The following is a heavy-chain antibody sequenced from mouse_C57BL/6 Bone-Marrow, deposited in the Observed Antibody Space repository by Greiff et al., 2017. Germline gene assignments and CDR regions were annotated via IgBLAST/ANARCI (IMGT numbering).Heavy chain of an antibody. Sequence: QVHVKQSGAELVKPGASVKMSCKASGYTFTTYPIEWMKQNHGKSLEWIGNFHPYNDDTKYNEKFKGKATLTVEKSSSTVYLELSRLTSDDSAVYYWARRYYGSREDWYFDVWGTGTTVTVSS. CDR2: FHPYNDDT. V-gene: IGHV1-47*01. CDR1: GYTFTTYP. CDR3: ARRYYGSREDWYFDV. J-gene: IGHJ1*03. D-gene: IGHD1-1*01.